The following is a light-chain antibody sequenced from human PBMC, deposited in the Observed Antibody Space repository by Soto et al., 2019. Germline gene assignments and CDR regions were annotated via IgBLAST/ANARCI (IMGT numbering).Light chain of an antibody. CDR3: CSYTASDIWV. CDR2: AVS. J-gene: IGLJ3*02. V-gene: IGLV2-11*01. CDR1: NSDVGGYNF. Sequence: QSALTQPRSVSGSPGQSVTISCTGTNSDVGGYNFVSWYQQLPGKAPKLMISAVSQRPSGVPDRFSGSKPGNTASLTISGLQADDEADYFCCSYTASDIWVFGGGTKLTVL.